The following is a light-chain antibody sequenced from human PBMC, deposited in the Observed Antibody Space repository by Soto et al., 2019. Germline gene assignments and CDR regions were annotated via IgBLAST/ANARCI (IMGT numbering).Light chain of an antibody. CDR2: EVS. Sequence: QSVLTQPASVSGSPGQSITISCTGTSSDLAIYNYVSWYQQQPGKAPKLMIYEVSNRPSGVSNRFSGSKSGDTASLTISGLQAEDEADYYCSSYTSTNTLAVFGTGTKLTVL. CDR3: SSYTSTNTLAV. V-gene: IGLV2-14*01. J-gene: IGLJ1*01. CDR1: SSDLAIYNY.